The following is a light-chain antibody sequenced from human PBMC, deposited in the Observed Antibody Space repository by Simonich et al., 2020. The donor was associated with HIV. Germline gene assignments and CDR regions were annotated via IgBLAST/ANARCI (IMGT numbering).Light chain of an antibody. V-gene: IGKV3-15*01. Sequence: EIVMTQSPATLSVSPGERATLSCRASQNVESKLAWYQQKPGQAPRLLIYGASTRATDIPARFSGSGSGTEFTLTISSLQSEDFAVYYCQQYNNWPYTFGQGTKLEIK. J-gene: IGKJ2*01. CDR2: GAS. CDR1: QNVESK. CDR3: QQYNNWPYT.